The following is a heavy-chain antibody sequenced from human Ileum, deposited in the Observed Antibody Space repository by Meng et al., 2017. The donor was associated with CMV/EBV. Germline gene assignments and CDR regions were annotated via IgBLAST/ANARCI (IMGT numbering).Heavy chain of an antibody. V-gene: IGHV1-2*02. CDR3: ARIIVSRGYSFDY. CDR1: GYTFTNNI. Sequence: VPSVQAGAEIKNPVASVKVSCKTSGYTFTNNIMNWVRQAPGQGLEWMGWINPNSGSTNYAQKFQGRVTMTRDTSISTAYMELNRLTSDDTAMYFCARIIVSRGYSFDYWGQGTLVTVSS. D-gene: IGHD5-18*01. J-gene: IGHJ4*02. CDR2: INPNSGST.